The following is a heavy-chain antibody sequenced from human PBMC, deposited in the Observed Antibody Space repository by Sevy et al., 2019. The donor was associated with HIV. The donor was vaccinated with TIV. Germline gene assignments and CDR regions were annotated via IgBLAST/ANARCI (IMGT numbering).Heavy chain of an antibody. J-gene: IGHJ4*02. CDR2: FDPEDGET. V-gene: IGHV1-24*01. CDR1: GYTLTKLS. D-gene: IGHD3-22*01. CDR3: ATTKDYYENSGDPFDY. Sequence: ASVKVSCKVSGYTLTKLSMHWVRQAPGKGLEWMGTFDPEDGETIYAQMFQGRVTMTEDTSTDTAYMELSSLRSEDTAVYYCATTKDYYENSGDPFDYWGQGTLVTVSS.